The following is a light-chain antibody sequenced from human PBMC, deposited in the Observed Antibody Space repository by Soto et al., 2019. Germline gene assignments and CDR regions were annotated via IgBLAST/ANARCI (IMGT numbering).Light chain of an antibody. J-gene: IGKJ5*01. V-gene: IGKV3-15*01. CDR3: QPYEKWLPT. CDR1: ESLSGN. Sequence: EVVMTQSPATLSVSPGERVTLSCSASESLSGNLAWYQQTPGQAPRLLIYGASTRATGIPARFSGSGYGTDFNLTISGLQSEYFGVYYCQPYEKWLPTFGQGTRLDIK. CDR2: GAS.